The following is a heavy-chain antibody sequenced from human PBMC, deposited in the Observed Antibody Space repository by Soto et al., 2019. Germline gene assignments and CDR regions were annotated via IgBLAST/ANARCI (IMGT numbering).Heavy chain of an antibody. CDR1: GLSITDSEMG. D-gene: IGHD6-19*01. V-gene: IGHV2-26*01. Sequence: QVTLKESGPVLVKPTETLTLRCTVSGLSITDSEMGVSWIRQPPGQPLEWLAHIDSSGEKSYRTFLKSRLAISKYTSKSQIVITMTNMDPADTATYYCARRHLAVAVSPWFDTWGQGIPVTVSS. CDR3: ARRHLAVAVSPWFDT. J-gene: IGHJ5*02. CDR2: IDSSGEK.